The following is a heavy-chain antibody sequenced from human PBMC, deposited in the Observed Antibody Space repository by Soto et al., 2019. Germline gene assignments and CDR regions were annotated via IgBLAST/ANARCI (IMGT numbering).Heavy chain of an antibody. CDR1: GFSLSNARMG. J-gene: IGHJ4*02. Sequence: QVTLKESGPVLVKPTETLTLTCTVSGFSLSNARMGVSWIRQPPGKALEWLAHIFSNDEKSYSTSLKSRLTISKDTSKSQVVLTMTNMDPLDTATYYCARIPSTVSNFDYWGQGTLVTVSS. V-gene: IGHV2-26*01. CDR3: ARIPSTVSNFDY. D-gene: IGHD4-17*01. CDR2: IFSNDEK.